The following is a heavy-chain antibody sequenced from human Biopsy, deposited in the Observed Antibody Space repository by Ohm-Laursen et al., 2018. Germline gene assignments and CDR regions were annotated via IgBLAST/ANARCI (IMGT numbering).Heavy chain of an antibody. D-gene: IGHD3-16*01. J-gene: IGHJ5*02. CDR2: ITGSGDST. CDR1: GFTFSTYA. V-gene: IGHV3-23*01. CDR3: AKGYGPDNWFDP. Sequence: SLRLSCTASGFTFSTYAMTWVRQAPGEGLEWVSSITGSGDSTYYPDSVKGRFTISRDNSKNSLYLQMNSLRAEDTAVYYCAKGYGPDNWFDPWGQGTLVTVSS.